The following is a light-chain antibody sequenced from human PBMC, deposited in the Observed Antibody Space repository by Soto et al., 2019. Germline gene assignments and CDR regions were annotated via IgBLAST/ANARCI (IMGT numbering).Light chain of an antibody. CDR3: CSYAGSSTYVV. CDR1: SSDVGSYNL. V-gene: IGLV2-23*01. CDR2: EGS. Sequence: QSALTQPASVPGSPGQSITISCTGTSSDVGSYNLVSWYQQHPGKAPKLMIYEGSKRPSGGSNRFSGSKSGNTASLTISGLQAEDEADYYCCSYAGSSTYVVFGGGTKLTVL. J-gene: IGLJ2*01.